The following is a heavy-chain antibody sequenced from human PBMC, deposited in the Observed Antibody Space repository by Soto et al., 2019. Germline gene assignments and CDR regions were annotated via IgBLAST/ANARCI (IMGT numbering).Heavy chain of an antibody. Sequence: GESLRLSCAASGFTVSSNYMSWVRQAPGKGLEWVSVIYSGGSTYYEDSVKGRFTISRDNSKNTLYLQMNSLRAEDTAVYYCARDVYDSSGYYLEYFQHWGQGTLVTVSS. J-gene: IGHJ1*01. CDR3: ARDVYDSSGYYLEYFQH. CDR1: GFTVSSNY. D-gene: IGHD3-22*01. V-gene: IGHV3-66*01. CDR2: IYSGGST.